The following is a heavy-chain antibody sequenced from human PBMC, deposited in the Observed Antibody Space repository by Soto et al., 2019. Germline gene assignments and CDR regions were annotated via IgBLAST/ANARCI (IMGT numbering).Heavy chain of an antibody. J-gene: IGHJ4*02. V-gene: IGHV4-39*01. CDR2: IYYDGNT. CDR1: GGSITSSSHY. CDR3: ARSSITPRLFMYPSDY. D-gene: IGHD6-6*01. Sequence: SSETLSLTCTVSGGSITSSSHYWGWIRQPPGKGLECIGNIYYDGNTYYSPSLKSRVTISLDTSKNQFSLRLNSVTAADTAVYYCARSSITPRLFMYPSDYWGQGTLVTVSS.